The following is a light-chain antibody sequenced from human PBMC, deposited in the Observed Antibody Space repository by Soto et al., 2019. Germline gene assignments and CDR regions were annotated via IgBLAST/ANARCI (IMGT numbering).Light chain of an antibody. CDR3: QQADSFPLS. Sequence: DIQMTQSPSSVSASIGDRVTISCRASQSIYKWLVWYQQKPGKSPKLLIYAASSLQSGVPSRFSGSGYGTDFSLTISSLQPEDFATYYCQQADSFPLSFGGGPKVEV. CDR2: AAS. J-gene: IGKJ4*01. V-gene: IGKV1-12*01. CDR1: QSIYKW.